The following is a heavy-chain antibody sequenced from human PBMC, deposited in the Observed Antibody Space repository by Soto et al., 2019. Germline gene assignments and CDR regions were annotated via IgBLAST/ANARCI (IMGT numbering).Heavy chain of an antibody. J-gene: IGHJ6*02. CDR3: ARSGSMVRGYGMDV. Sequence: GGSLRLSCAASGFTFSSYSMNWVRQAPGKGLEWVSYISSSSSTIYYADSVKGRFTISRDNAKNSLYLQMNSLRDEDTAVYYCARSGSMVRGYGMDVWGQGTTVTVSS. CDR2: ISSSSSTI. CDR1: GFTFSSYS. V-gene: IGHV3-48*02. D-gene: IGHD3-10*01.